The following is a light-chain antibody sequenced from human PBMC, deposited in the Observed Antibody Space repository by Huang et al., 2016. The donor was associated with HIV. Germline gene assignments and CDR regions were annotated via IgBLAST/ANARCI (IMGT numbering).Light chain of an antibody. V-gene: IGKV1D-13*01. CDR3: QQFKNYPLT. CDR2: DAS. CDR1: QDITDA. J-gene: IGKJ4*01. Sequence: AIQLTQSPSFLSASVGDRVTITCRASQDITDALAWYQQKHGKPPKVLIYDASSLESGVPSRFSGSGSGADFTLTISSLQPEDFATYYCQQFKNYPLTFGGGTKVEVK.